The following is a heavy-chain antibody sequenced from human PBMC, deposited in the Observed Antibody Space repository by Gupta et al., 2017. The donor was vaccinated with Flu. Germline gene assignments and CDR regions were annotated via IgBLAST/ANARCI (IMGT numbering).Heavy chain of an antibody. CDR1: GYRFIDNY. CDR3: AREGEGGAGGYLDY. D-gene: IGHD4/OR15-4a*01. Sequence: VQVLQSGAEVKRPGASVRVTCKTSGYRFIDNYLHWVRQAPGQGLEWIGWINPNGIDPKYAEKFQGRVTMSKDTSISTVYMELSRLTSDDTALYFCAREGEGGAGGYLDYWGQGTLVVVSS. V-gene: IGHV1-2*02. CDR2: INPNGIDP. J-gene: IGHJ4*02.